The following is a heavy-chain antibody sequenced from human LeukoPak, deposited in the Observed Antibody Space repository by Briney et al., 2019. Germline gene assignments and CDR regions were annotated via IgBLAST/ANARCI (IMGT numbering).Heavy chain of an antibody. CDR1: GFSVSDNF. J-gene: IGHJ5*02. D-gene: IGHD3-10*01. V-gene: IGHV3-53*01. CDR3: ARWSYP. Sequence: GGSLRLSCAVSGFSVSDNFMSWVRQAPGKGLEWVSVIFNAGATLYADSARGRFNIFRDDSKNTLYLQMNNLRVEDTAIYYCARWSYPWGQGTLVTVSS. CDR2: IFNAGAT.